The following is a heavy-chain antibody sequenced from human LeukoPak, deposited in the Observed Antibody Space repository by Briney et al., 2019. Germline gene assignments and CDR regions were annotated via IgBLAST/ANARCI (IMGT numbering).Heavy chain of an antibody. CDR3: AGGSSTRSYYFDH. CDR2: ISSGSGHI. V-gene: IGHV3-21*01. D-gene: IGHD6-13*01. Sequence: GGSLRLSCAASGLTFSDYSMNWVRQAPGKGLEWVSSISSGSGHIYYAESVRGRFTISRDNAKNSLFLQMSSLSAEDTAVYYCAGGSSTRSYYFDHWGQGTVVTVSS. CDR1: GLTFSDYS. J-gene: IGHJ4*02.